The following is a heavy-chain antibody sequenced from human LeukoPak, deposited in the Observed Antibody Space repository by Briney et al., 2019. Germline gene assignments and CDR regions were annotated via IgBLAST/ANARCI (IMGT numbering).Heavy chain of an antibody. CDR2: INHSGST. CDR1: GGSFSGYY. V-gene: IGHV4-34*01. D-gene: IGHD3-10*01. Sequence: SETLSLTCAVYGGSFSGYYWSWIRQPPGKGLEWIGEINHSGSTNYNPSLKSRVTISVDTSKNQFSLKLSSVTAADTAVYYCARGLRVRGVITSYYYYGMDVWGKGTTATVSS. J-gene: IGHJ6*04. CDR3: ARGLRVRGVITSYYYYGMDV.